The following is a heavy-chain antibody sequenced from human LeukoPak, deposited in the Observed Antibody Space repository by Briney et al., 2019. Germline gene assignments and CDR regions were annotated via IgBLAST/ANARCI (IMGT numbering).Heavy chain of an antibody. CDR3: ARIADDYYYMDV. CDR2: IYTSGST. CDR1: GGSISSGSYY. J-gene: IGHJ6*03. Sequence: SQTLSLTCTVSGGSISSGSYYWSWIRQPAGKGLEWIGRIYTSGSTNYNPSLKSRVTMSVDTSKYQFSLKLSSVTAADTAVYYCARIADDYYYMDVWGKGTTVTVSS. V-gene: IGHV4-61*02.